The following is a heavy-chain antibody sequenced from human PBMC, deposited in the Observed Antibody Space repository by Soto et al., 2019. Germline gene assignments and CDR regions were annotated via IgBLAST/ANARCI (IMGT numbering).Heavy chain of an antibody. CDR2: MNPNSGNT. J-gene: IGHJ5*02. CDR3: ARGRRYSGYQNWFDP. Sequence: GASVKVSCKASGYTFTSYDINWVRQATRQGLEWMGWMNPNSGNTGYAQKFQGRVTMTRNTSISTAYMELSSLRSEDTAVYYCARGRRYSGYQNWFDPWGQGTLVTVSS. V-gene: IGHV1-8*01. D-gene: IGHD5-12*01. CDR1: GYTFTSYD.